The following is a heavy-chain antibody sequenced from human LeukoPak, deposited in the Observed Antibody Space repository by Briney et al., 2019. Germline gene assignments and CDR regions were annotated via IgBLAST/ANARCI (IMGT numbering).Heavy chain of an antibody. Sequence: GVSLRLPCAVSGFTFSNYGILWVRQAPGKGLVGGVVISYNGSNKYYADSVKGRFTISRDNSKNTLYLQTNSLRAEDTAVYYCANGYYYGSGSYYKEAFDIWGQGTMVTVSS. CDR1: GFTFSNYG. CDR2: ISYNGSNK. J-gene: IGHJ3*02. D-gene: IGHD3-10*01. V-gene: IGHV3-30*18. CDR3: ANGYYYGSGSYYKEAFDI.